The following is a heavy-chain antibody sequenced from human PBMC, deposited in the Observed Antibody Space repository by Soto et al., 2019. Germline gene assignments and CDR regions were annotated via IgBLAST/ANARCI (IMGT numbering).Heavy chain of an antibody. CDR3: AGSVVVTANLYYYGMDV. CDR1: GYTFTSYG. J-gene: IGHJ6*02. CDR2: ISAYNGNT. V-gene: IGHV1-18*04. Sequence: QVQLVQSGAEVKKPGASVKVSCKASGYTFTSYGISWVRQAPGQGLEGMGWISAYNGNTNYAQKLQGRVTMTTDTSPSTAYMELRSLRSDDTAVYYCAGSVVVTANLYYYGMDVWGQGTTVTVSS. D-gene: IGHD2-21*02.